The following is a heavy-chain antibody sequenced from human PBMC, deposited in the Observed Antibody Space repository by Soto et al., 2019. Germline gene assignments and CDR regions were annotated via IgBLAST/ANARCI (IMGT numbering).Heavy chain of an antibody. D-gene: IGHD2-15*01. Sequence: SETLSLTCTVSGGSISSGGYYWSWIRQHPGKGLEWIGYIYYSGSTNYNPSLKSRVTISVDTSKNQFSLKLSSVTAADTAVYYCARQRLPGAFDIWGQGTMVTVSS. J-gene: IGHJ3*02. CDR1: GGSISSGGYY. CDR3: ARQRLPGAFDI. CDR2: IYYSGST. V-gene: IGHV4-31*02.